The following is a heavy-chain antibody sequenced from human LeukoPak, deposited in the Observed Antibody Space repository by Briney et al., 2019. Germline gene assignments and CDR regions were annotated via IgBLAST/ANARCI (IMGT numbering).Heavy chain of an antibody. CDR3: ATLARWLPEFDY. Sequence: SETLSLTCAVYGGSFSGYYWSWIRQPPGKGLEWIGSIYHSGSTYYNPSLKSRVTISVDTSKNQFSLKLSSVTAADTAVYYCATLARWLPEFDYWGQGTLVTVSS. CDR1: GGSFSGYY. CDR2: IYHSGST. V-gene: IGHV4-34*01. J-gene: IGHJ4*02. D-gene: IGHD5-24*01.